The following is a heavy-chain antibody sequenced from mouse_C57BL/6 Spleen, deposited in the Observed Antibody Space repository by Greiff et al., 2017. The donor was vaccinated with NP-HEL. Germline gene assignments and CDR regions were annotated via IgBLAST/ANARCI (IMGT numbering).Heavy chain of an antibody. CDR3: ARQYYGSSYGAMDY. Sequence: EVQGVESGGDLVKPGGSLKLSCAASGFTFSSYGMSWVRQTPDKRLEWVATISSGGSYTYYPDSVKGRFTISRDNAKNTLYLQMSSLKSEDTAMYYCARQYYGSSYGAMDYWGQGTSVTVSS. V-gene: IGHV5-6*01. D-gene: IGHD1-1*01. CDR1: GFTFSSYG. J-gene: IGHJ4*01. CDR2: ISSGGSYT.